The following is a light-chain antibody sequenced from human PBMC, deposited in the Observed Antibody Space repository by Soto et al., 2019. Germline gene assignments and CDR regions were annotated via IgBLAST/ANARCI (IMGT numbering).Light chain of an antibody. V-gene: IGLV2-14*03. CDR2: EVT. J-gene: IGLJ3*02. Sequence: QSALTQTASVSGSPGQSITISCTGTSSDVGGYNFVSWYQQHPGKAPKLIIHEVTNRPSGVSGRFSGSKSGNTAFLTISGLQAEDEAVYYCCSHSSSITWMFVGGTKLTVL. CDR1: SSDVGGYNF. CDR3: CSHSSSITWM.